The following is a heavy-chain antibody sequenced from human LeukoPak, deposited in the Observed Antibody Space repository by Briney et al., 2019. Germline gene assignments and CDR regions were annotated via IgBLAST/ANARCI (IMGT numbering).Heavy chain of an antibody. Sequence: SETLSLTCTVSGGSISSSSYYWGWIRQPPGKGLEWIGSIYYSGSTYYNPSLKSRVTISVDTSKDQFSLKLSSVTAADTAVYYCARLKTVTIDYWGQGTLVTVSS. CDR2: IYYSGST. J-gene: IGHJ4*02. CDR1: GGSISSSSYY. CDR3: ARLKTVTIDY. D-gene: IGHD4-17*01. V-gene: IGHV4-39*01.